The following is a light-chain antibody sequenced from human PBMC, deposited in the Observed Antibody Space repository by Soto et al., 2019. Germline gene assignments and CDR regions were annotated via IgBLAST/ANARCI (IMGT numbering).Light chain of an antibody. CDR3: QQYDNLLLT. V-gene: IGKV1-33*01. CDR2: DVS. J-gene: IGKJ4*01. Sequence: DIQMTQSPSSLSASLGDSVTITCQASHDISNYLNWYQHKPGKAPKLLIYDVSNLEAGVPSRFSGSGSGTDFVFTISNLQPADIATYYCQQYDNLLLTFGGGTKVEIK. CDR1: HDISNY.